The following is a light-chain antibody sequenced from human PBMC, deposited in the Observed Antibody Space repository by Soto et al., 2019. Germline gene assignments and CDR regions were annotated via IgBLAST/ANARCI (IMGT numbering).Light chain of an antibody. J-gene: IGKJ4*01. CDR2: GAS. CDR1: QDISIY. Sequence: IQLTQSPSSLSASIGDRVTITCRASQDISIYLAWYQQKSGEAPRLLIYGASTLQSGVPSRFSGSRSGTDFTLTIRGLQPEDFATYYCQQLHSFVLTFSGGTKVEMK. CDR3: QQLHSFVLT. V-gene: IGKV1-9*01.